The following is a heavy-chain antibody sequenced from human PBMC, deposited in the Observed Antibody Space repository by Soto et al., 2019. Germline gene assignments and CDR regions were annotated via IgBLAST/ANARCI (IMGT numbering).Heavy chain of an antibody. D-gene: IGHD6-6*01. CDR3: ARMGRPRVIPHSIAAALDY. J-gene: IGHJ4*02. Sequence: QVQLVQSGAEVKKPGSSVKVSCKASGGTFSSYAISWVRQAPGQGLEWMGGIIPIFGTANYAQKFQGRVTITADESTSTAYMELSSLRSEDTAVYYCARMGRPRVIPHSIAAALDYWGQGTLVTVSS. CDR1: GGTFSSYA. V-gene: IGHV1-69*01. CDR2: IIPIFGTA.